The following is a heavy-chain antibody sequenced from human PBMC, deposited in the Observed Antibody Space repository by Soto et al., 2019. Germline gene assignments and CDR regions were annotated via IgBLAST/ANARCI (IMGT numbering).Heavy chain of an antibody. D-gene: IGHD1-1*01. V-gene: IGHV6-1*01. CDR3: ARDENWNPKLKHGGFDP. Sequence: PSQTLSLTCAISGDSVSSNSAAWNWIRQSPSRGLEWLGRTYYRSKWYNDYAVSVKSRITINPDTSKNQFSLQLDSVTPEDTAVYYCARDENWNPKLKHGGFDPWGQGILVTVSS. J-gene: IGHJ5*02. CDR2: TYYRSKWYN. CDR1: GDSVSSNSAA.